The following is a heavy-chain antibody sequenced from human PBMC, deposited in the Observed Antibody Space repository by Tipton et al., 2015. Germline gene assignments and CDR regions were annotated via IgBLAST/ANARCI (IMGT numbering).Heavy chain of an antibody. CDR1: GGSFSYYY. CDR3: AREGHDSGGYSIHGFDI. CDR2: INHSGST. D-gene: IGHD3-22*01. V-gene: IGHV4-34*01. J-gene: IGHJ3*02. Sequence: TLSLTCAVNGGSFSYYYWSWIRQPPGKGLEWIGEINHSGSTNYNPSLKSRVTISVDTSKNQFSLKLSSVTAADTAVYYCAREGHDSGGYSIHGFDIWGQGTMVTVSS.